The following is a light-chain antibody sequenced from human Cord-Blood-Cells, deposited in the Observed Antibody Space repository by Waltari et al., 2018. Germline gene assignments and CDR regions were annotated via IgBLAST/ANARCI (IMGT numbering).Light chain of an antibody. V-gene: IGLV2-11*01. J-gene: IGLJ1*01. CDR1: SSDVGGYTY. Sequence: QSALLLPRSVSGAPGQPVTISCTGSSSDVGGYTYVSWYQQHPGKALQLMIYDVRKRPSRVPDRFSGSKSGNTASLTISGLQAEDEADYYCCSYAGSYTYVFGTGTKVTVL. CDR3: CSYAGSYTYV. CDR2: DVR.